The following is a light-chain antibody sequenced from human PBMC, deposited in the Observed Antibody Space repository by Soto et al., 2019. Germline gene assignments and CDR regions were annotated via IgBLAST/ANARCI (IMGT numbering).Light chain of an antibody. CDR1: QSISSY. CDR3: QQSYTTPGT. J-gene: IGKJ1*01. V-gene: IGKV1-39*01. CDR2: AAS. Sequence: DIQMTQSPSSLSASVGDRVTITCRASQSISSYLKWYQQKPGKAPKLLIYAASSLQSGVPSTFSCSGSGTDFTLTINNLQPADFATYYCQQSYTTPGTFGQGTKVEIK.